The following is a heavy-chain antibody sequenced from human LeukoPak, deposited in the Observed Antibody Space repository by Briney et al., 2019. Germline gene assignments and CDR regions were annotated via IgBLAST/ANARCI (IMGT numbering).Heavy chain of an antibody. Sequence: SETPSLTCTVSGGSINSYYWSWIRQPPGKGLEWIEYIYYSGSTNYNPSLKSRVTISVDTSKNQFSLKLSSVTAADTAVYYCARGRDRLAGRAWFYWGQGTLVTVSS. D-gene: IGHD3-10*01. J-gene: IGHJ4*02. CDR1: GGSINSYY. CDR2: IYYSGST. CDR3: ARGRDRLAGRAWFY. V-gene: IGHV4-59*01.